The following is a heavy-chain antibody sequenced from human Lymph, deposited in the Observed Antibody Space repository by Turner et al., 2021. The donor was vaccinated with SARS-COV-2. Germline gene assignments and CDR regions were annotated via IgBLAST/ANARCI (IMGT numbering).Heavy chain of an antibody. Sequence: EVQLLESGGGLVQLGGSLRPPCPASGFTFSSYAMGWVRQAPGKGLEWVSAISGSGGDTYYADSVKGRFTISRDNSKNTLYLQMNSLRAEDTAVYYCAKGVRGAMIVVVIPYFDYWGQGTLVTVSS. D-gene: IGHD3-22*01. CDR2: ISGSGGDT. J-gene: IGHJ4*02. CDR3: AKGVRGAMIVVVIPYFDY. CDR1: GFTFSSYA. V-gene: IGHV3-23*01.